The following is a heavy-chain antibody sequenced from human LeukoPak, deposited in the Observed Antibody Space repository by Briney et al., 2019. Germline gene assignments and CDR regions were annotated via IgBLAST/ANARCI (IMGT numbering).Heavy chain of an antibody. V-gene: IGHV4-59*01. J-gene: IGHJ5*02. CDR3: ARGSNSGWFDP. D-gene: IGHD4-11*01. Sequence: SETLSLTCTVSGSISGYYWSWIRQPPGKGLEWIGYIYYSANTDYNPSLKSRVTISLDTSKSQFSLKVSSVIAADTAVYYCARGSNSGWFDPWGQGTLVTVSS. CDR1: GSISGYY. CDR2: IYYSANT.